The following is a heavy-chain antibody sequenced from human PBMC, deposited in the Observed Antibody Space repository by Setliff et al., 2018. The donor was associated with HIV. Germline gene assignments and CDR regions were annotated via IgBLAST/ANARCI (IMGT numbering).Heavy chain of an antibody. D-gene: IGHD2-2*01. CDR3: ARDHRPAAPLGYHYYMDV. CDR2: VSGGGGST. Sequence: GGSLRLSCAASGFTFSSYAISWVRQAPGKGLEWVSAVSGGGGSTYYADSVKGRFTISRDNSKNTLYLQMNSLRAEDTAVYYCARDHRPAAPLGYHYYMDVWGKGTTVTVSS. J-gene: IGHJ6*03. V-gene: IGHV3-23*01. CDR1: GFTFSSYA.